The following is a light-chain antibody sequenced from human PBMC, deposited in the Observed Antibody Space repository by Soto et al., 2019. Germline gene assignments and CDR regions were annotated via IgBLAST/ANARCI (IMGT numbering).Light chain of an antibody. J-gene: IGLJ1*01. CDR1: SSDVGGYNY. Sequence: QSVLTQPPSASGSPGQSVTISCTGTSSDVGGYNYVSWYQQHPGKAPKLMIYEVSKRPSGVPDRSSGSKSGNTASLTVSGLQAEDEADYYCSSYAGSNNLYVFGTGTKLTVL. CDR2: EVS. CDR3: SSYAGSNNLYV. V-gene: IGLV2-8*01.